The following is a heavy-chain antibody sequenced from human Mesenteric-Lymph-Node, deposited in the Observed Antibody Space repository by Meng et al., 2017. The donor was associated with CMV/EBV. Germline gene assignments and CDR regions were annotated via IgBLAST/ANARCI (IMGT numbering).Heavy chain of an antibody. J-gene: IGHJ4*02. V-gene: IGHV1-18*04. CDR2: ISAYNGNT. CDR3: ARDSWVRGGDLDY. D-gene: IGHD2-21*01. Sequence: ASVKVSCKASGYTFTGYYMHWVRQAPGQGLEWMGWISAYNGNTNYAQKLQGRDTMTTDTSTSTAYMELRSLRSDDTAVYYCARDSWVRGGDLDYWGQGTLVTVSS. CDR1: GYTFTGYY.